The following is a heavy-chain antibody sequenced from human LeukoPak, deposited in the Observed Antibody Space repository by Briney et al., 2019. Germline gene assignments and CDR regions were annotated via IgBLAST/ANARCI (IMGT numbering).Heavy chain of an antibody. V-gene: IGHV3-7*01. Sequence: GGSLRLSCAASGFTFSSYWMSWVRQAPGKGLEWVANIKQDGSEKYYVDSVKGRFTISRDNAKNSLYLQMNSLRAEDTAVYYCAKAYGHKDYYDSSGYSDYWGQGTLVTVSS. J-gene: IGHJ4*02. CDR1: GFTFSSYW. D-gene: IGHD3-22*01. CDR3: AKAYGHKDYYDSSGYSDY. CDR2: IKQDGSEK.